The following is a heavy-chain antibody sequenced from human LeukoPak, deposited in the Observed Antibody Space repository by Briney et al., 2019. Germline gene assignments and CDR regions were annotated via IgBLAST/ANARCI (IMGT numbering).Heavy chain of an antibody. J-gene: IGHJ4*02. CDR2: IYSGGDT. V-gene: IGHV3-66*01. Sequence: GRSLRLSCAASGFAVNSNYLSWVRQAPGKGLEWVSLIYSGGDTYYPDSVRGRFTISRDNSKNMFYLQMNSLRAEDTAVYYCASRRPGSGYSYGYVDSWGQGTLVTVSS. D-gene: IGHD5-18*01. CDR3: ASRRPGSGYSYGYVDS. CDR1: GFAVNSNY.